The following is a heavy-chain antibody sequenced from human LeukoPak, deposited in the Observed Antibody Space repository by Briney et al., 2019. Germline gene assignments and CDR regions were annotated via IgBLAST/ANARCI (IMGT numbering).Heavy chain of an antibody. CDR3: VRAVPAAILGAFDI. D-gene: IGHD2-2*02. J-gene: IGHJ3*02. V-gene: IGHV3-30*02. Sequence: PGGSLRLSCGASGFTFSRYGMHWVRQAPGKGLEWVAFIRYDGSNKYYGDSVKGRFTISRDNSKNTLYLQMNSLRAEDTAIYYCVRAVPAAILGAFDIWGQGTMVTVSS. CDR1: GFTFSRYG. CDR2: IRYDGSNK.